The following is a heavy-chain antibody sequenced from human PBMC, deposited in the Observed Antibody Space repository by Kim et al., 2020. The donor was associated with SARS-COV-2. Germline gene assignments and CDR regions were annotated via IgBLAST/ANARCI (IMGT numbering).Heavy chain of an antibody. V-gene: IGHV3-72*01. J-gene: IGHJ5*02. CDR3: AQYSVGA. CDR2: IKHKPEGYRT. D-gene: IGHD4-4*01. CDR1: GFIFSGHD. Sequence: GGSLRLSCAASGFIFSGHDMDWVRQAPGKGLEWVGRIKHKPEGYRTEYAASVQGRFTISRDDSKNSMYLQMNSVKNDDTGAYYCAQYSVGAWGQGTLVTVSS.